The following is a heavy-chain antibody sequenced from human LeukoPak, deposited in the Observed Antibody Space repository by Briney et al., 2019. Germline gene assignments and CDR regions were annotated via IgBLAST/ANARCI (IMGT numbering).Heavy chain of an antibody. CDR1: GFTVSTKY. V-gene: IGHV3-66*01. Sequence: GGSLRLSCAASGFTVSTKYMSWVRQAPGKGLEWVSVLYSGGYTYYADSVKGRFTISRDNSKNTLYLQMNSLRTEDTAVYYCAKSLLGIRNFNNWGQGTLSPSPQ. J-gene: IGHJ4*02. CDR3: AKSLLGIRNFNN. CDR2: LYSGGYT. D-gene: IGHD7-27*01.